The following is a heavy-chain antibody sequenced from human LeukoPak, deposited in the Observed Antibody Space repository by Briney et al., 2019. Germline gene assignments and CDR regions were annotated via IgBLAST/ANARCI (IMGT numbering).Heavy chain of an antibody. Sequence: PGGSLRLSCAVSGFIFNNYIMNWVRQAPGKGLEWVSSITGSGSFVYYADSVKGRFTISRDNAKNSLFLQMNSLRAEDTAVYYCARDSSGPWFDPWGQGTLVTVSS. J-gene: IGHJ5*02. CDR3: ARDSSGPWFDP. D-gene: IGHD6-6*01. CDR1: GFIFNNYI. V-gene: IGHV3-21*01. CDR2: ITGSGSFV.